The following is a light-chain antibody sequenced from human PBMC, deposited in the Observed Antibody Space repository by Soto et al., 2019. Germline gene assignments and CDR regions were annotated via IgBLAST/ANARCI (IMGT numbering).Light chain of an antibody. Sequence: DIQMTQSPSSLSASVGDRVTITCQASQDIRNYLNWYLQRPGKAPKLMIYDASNLQTGVPSRISGSGSGTDFTLTITSRKPEDVATSYCQQYDQVPPTFGQGTKLGIK. V-gene: IGKV1-33*01. CDR1: QDIRNY. CDR2: DAS. CDR3: QQYDQVPPT. J-gene: IGKJ2*01.